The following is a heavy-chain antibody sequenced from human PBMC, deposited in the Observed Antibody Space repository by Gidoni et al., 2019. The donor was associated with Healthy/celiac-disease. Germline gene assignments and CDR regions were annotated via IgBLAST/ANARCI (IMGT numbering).Heavy chain of an antibody. CDR3: ARGDSGYYF. D-gene: IGHD3-22*01. CDR1: GFTFSSYA. Sequence: QVQLVESGGGVVQPGMSLRLSCAASGFTFSSYAMHWVRQAPGKGLEWVAVISYDGSNKYYADSVKGRFTISRDNSKNTLYLQMNSLRAEDTAVYYCARGDSGYYFWGQGTLVTVSS. V-gene: IGHV3-30-3*01. CDR2: ISYDGSNK. J-gene: IGHJ4*02.